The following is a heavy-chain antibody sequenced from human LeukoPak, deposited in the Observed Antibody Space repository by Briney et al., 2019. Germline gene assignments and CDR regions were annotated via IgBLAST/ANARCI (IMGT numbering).Heavy chain of an antibody. CDR1: GGSISSSSYY. D-gene: IGHD3-10*01. J-gene: IGHJ4*02. V-gene: IGHV4-39*01. CDR3: ARLGVTMVRGVIMPFDY. CDR2: IYYSGST. Sequence: SETLSLTCTVSGGSISSSSYYWGWIRQPPGKGLEWIGSIYYSGSTYYNPSPKSRVTISVDTSKNQFSLKLSSVTAADTAVYYCARLGVTMVRGVIMPFDYWGQGTLVTVSS.